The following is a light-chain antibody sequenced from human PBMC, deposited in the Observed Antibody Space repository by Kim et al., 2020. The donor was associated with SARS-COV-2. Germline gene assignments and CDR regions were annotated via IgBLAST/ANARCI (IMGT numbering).Light chain of an antibody. CDR2: GAS. CDR1: QGIGSY. J-gene: IGKJ4*01. V-gene: IGKV1-9*01. CDR3: QQVYSYPFT. Sequence: DIQLTQSPSFLSASVGDRVTITCRASQGIGSYLAWYQEKPGKAPKLLIYGASTLQSGVPSRFSGSGSATEFTLTISSLQPEDFATYYCQQVYSYPFTFGEGTKVDIK.